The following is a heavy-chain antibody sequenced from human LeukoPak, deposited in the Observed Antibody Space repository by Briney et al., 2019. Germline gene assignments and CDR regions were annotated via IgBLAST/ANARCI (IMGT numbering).Heavy chain of an antibody. V-gene: IGHV3-23*01. CDR1: GFTFSSYA. J-gene: IGHJ4*02. D-gene: IGHD3-10*01. CDR3: AKDRGYYGSGSYPPPTDY. CDR2: ISGSGGST. Sequence: GGSLRLSCAASGFTFSSYAMSWVRQAPGKGLEWVSAISGSGGSTYYADSVKGRFTISRDNSKNTLYLQMNSLRAEDTAVYYCAKDRGYYGSGSYPPPTDYWGEGTLVTASP.